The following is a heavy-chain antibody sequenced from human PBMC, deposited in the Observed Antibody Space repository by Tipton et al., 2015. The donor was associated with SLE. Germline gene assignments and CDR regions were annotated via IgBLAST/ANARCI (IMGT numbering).Heavy chain of an antibody. CDR1: GFTFSSYA. D-gene: IGHD6-13*01. CDR2: ISYDGSNK. J-gene: IGHJ4*02. Sequence: SLRLSRAASGFTFSSYAMHWVRQAPGKGLGWVAVISYDGSNKYYADSVKGRFTISRDNSKNTLYLQMNSLRAEDTAVYYCARIQNIAAAFAYWGQGTLVTVSS. CDR3: ARIQNIAAAFAY. V-gene: IGHV3-30-3*01.